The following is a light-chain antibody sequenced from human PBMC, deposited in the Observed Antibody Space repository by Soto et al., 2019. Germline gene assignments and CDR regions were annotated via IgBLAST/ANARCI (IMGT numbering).Light chain of an antibody. CDR2: DVS. V-gene: IGLV2-14*03. Sequence: QSVLTQPASGSGFPGQSITISCTSTSSDVGGYNYVSWYQHHPGKAPKLIIYDVSNRPSGVSIRFSGSKSDNTASLTISGLQPEDEADYHCSSYTTSNTRQIVFGTGTKVTVL. J-gene: IGLJ1*01. CDR3: SSYTTSNTRQIV. CDR1: SSDVGGYNY.